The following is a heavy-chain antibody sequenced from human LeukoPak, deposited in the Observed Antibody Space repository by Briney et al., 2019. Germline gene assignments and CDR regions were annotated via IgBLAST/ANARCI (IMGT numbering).Heavy chain of an antibody. J-gene: IGHJ5*02. Sequence: GASVKVSCKASGGTFISYAISWVRQAPGQGLEWMGGIIPIFGTANYAQKFQGRVTITADESTSTAYMELSSLRSEDTAVYYCARDQHGDYGFDPWGQGTLVTVSS. CDR2: IIPIFGTA. CDR1: GGTFISYA. CDR3: ARDQHGDYGFDP. V-gene: IGHV1-69*13. D-gene: IGHD4-17*01.